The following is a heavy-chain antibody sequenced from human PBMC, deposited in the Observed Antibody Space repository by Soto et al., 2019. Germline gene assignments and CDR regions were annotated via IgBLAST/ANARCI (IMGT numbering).Heavy chain of an antibody. CDR2: MNPISGNT. J-gene: IGHJ3*02. CDR3: ARVNGPWAFDI. CDR1: GYTFVSYD. Sequence: GASVKVSCKTSGYTFVSYDINWVRQATGQGLEWMGWMNPISGNTGYAQKFQGRVTMTRNTSISTASMELSSLRSEDTAIYYCARVNGPWAFDIWGQGTMVTVSS. V-gene: IGHV1-8*01.